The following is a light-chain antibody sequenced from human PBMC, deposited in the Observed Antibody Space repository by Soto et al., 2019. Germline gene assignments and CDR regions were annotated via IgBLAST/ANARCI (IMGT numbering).Light chain of an antibody. CDR3: QQRSNWPWT. V-gene: IGKV3-11*01. CDR1: QSVSSY. J-gene: IGKJ1*01. CDR2: DAS. Sequence: TYSPDSLALSMGERATINCRASQSVSSYLAWYQQKPGQAPRLLIYDASNRATGIPARFSGSGSGTDFTLTISSLEPEDFAVYYCQQRSNWPWTFGQGTKVDIK.